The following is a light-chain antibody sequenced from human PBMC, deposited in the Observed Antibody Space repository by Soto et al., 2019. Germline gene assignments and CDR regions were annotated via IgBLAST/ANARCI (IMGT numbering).Light chain of an antibody. CDR3: QQYNPKPYT. V-gene: IGKV1-5*01. Sequence: DIEMTQSPSFLSASVGDRVTFTCRASQSISSWLAWYQLKPGKAPKLLIYGASNMASGIPTRFSGSGSGTEFTLTISSLQPEDFATYYCQQYNPKPYTFGEGTKVEIK. CDR1: QSISSW. CDR2: GAS. J-gene: IGKJ2*01.